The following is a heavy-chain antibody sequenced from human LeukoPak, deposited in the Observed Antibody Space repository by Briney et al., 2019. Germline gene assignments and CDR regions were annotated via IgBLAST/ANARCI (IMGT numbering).Heavy chain of an antibody. CDR3: ARGRTRYFDWLVLPGSALADPKRRFDP. Sequence: SETLSLTCTVSGGSISSYYWSWIRQPPGKGLEWIGYIYYSGSTNYNPSLKSRVTISVDTSKNQFSLKLSSVTAADTAVYYCARGRTRYFDWLVLPGSALADPKRRFDPWGQGTLVTVSS. CDR1: GGSISSYY. J-gene: IGHJ5*02. D-gene: IGHD3-9*01. V-gene: IGHV4-59*12. CDR2: IYYSGST.